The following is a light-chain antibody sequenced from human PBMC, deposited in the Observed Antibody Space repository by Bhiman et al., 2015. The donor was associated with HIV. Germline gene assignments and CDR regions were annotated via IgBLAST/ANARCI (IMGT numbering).Light chain of an antibody. CDR1: KLGDKY. Sequence: SYELTQPPSVSVSPGQTANITCSGDKLGDKYACWYQQKPGQSPVLVIYQDSKRPSGIPERFSGSNSGNTATLTISGTQAMDEADYYCQAWDSRALYVFGNGTKVTVL. V-gene: IGLV3-1*01. CDR2: QDS. CDR3: QAWDSRALYV. J-gene: IGLJ1*01.